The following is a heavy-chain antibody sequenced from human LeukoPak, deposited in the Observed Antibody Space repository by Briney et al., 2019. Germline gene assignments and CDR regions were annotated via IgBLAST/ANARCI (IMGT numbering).Heavy chain of an antibody. CDR3: ARSIAVAGSLY. J-gene: IGHJ4*02. D-gene: IGHD6-19*01. Sequence: SSVKVSCKASGGTFSSYTISWVRQAPGQGLEWMGRIIPILGIANYAQKFQGRVTITADKSTSTAYMKLSSLRSEDTAVYYCARSIAVAGSLYWGQGTLVTVSS. CDR2: IIPILGIA. V-gene: IGHV1-69*02. CDR1: GGTFSSYT.